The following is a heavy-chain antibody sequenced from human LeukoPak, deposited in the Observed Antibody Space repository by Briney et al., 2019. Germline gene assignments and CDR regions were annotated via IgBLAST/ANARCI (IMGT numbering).Heavy chain of an antibody. D-gene: IGHD5-12*01. Sequence: ASVKVSCKASGYTFTSYGISWVRQAPGQGLEWMGWISAYNGNTNYAQKLQGRVTMTIDTSTSTAYMELRSLRSDDTAVYYCARAADSGYDWLEYYFDYWGQGTLVTVSS. J-gene: IGHJ4*02. CDR3: ARAADSGYDWLEYYFDY. CDR1: GYTFTSYG. V-gene: IGHV1-18*01. CDR2: ISAYNGNT.